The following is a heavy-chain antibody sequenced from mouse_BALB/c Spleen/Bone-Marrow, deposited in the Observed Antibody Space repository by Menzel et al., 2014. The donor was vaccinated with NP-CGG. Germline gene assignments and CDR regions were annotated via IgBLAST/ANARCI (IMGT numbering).Heavy chain of an antibody. CDR1: GFNIKDTY. V-gene: IGHV14-3*02. Sequence: VQLQQSGAELVKPGASVKLSCTASGFNIKDTYMHWVKQRPEQGLEWIGRIDPANGNTKYDPKFQGKATTTADTSSNTAYLQLSSLTSEDTAVYYCASYVYGYYFDYWGQGTTLTVSS. D-gene: IGHD2-2*01. CDR2: IDPANGNT. CDR3: ASYVYGYYFDY. J-gene: IGHJ2*01.